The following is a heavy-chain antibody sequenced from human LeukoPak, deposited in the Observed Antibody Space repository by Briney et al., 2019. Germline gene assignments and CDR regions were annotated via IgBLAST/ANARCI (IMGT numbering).Heavy chain of an antibody. D-gene: IGHD2-15*01. J-gene: IGHJ6*02. CDR1: GFTFSSYA. V-gene: IGHV3-23*01. CDR2: ISGSGGST. Sequence: PGGSLRLSCAASGFTFSSYAMSWVRQAPGKGLEWVSAISGSGGSTYYADSVRGRFTISRDNSKNTLYLPLNSLRAEDTAVYYCAKDRSGCSGGSCHYYYYYGMGVWGQGTTVTVSS. CDR3: AKDRSGCSGGSCHYYYYYGMGV.